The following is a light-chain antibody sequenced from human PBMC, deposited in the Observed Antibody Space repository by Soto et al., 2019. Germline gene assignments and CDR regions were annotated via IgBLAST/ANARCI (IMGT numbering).Light chain of an antibody. CDR2: SDY. Sequence: QSVLTQPPSASGTPGQRVNISCSGGRSNIGSNFVYWYQQFPGTAPKPLISSDYQRPSGVPDRFSASKSGTSASLAISGLRSEDEADYYCAAWDDSLSGPVLGGGTKLTVL. J-gene: IGLJ3*02. V-gene: IGLV1-47*02. CDR1: RSNIGSNF. CDR3: AAWDDSLSGPV.